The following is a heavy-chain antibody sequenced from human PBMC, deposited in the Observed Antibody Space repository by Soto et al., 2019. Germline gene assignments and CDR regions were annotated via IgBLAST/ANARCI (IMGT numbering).Heavy chain of an antibody. CDR2: ILGNLGIA. D-gene: IGHD2-2*01. V-gene: IGHV1-69*04. CDR1: GGTFSSYT. CDR3: ARDCPVPPTTATPWYAH. Sequence: SVKVSCKASGGTFSSYTISWVRQAPGQGLEWMGRILGNLGIANYAQKFQGRVTITTDTSTSTAYMELRSLRSDDTAMYYCARDCPVPPTTATPWYAHWAQGTLVTSPQ. J-gene: IGHJ4*02.